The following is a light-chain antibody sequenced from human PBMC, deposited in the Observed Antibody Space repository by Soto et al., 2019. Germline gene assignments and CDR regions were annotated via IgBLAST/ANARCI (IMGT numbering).Light chain of an antibody. CDR3: QHYNSYSEA. J-gene: IGKJ1*01. CDR1: QTISSW. Sequence: DIQMTQSPSTLSASLGDRVTITCRASQTISSWLAWYQQKPGKAPKLLIYKASTLKSGVPSRFSGSGSGTEFTLTISSLQPDDFATYHCQHYNSYSEAFGQGTKVDI. V-gene: IGKV1-5*03. CDR2: KAS.